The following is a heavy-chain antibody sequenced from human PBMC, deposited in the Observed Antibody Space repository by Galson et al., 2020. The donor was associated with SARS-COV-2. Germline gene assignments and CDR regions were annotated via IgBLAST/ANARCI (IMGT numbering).Heavy chain of an antibody. CDR2: ISYDGSNK. Sequence: GGSLRLSCAASGFTFSSYAMHWVRQAPGKGLEWVAVISYDGSNKYYADSVKGRFTISRDNSKNTLYLQMNSLRAEDTAVYYCARDSGAFMDVWGQGTTVTVSS. D-gene: IGHD1-26*01. V-gene: IGHV3-30-3*01. J-gene: IGHJ6*02. CDR3: ARDSGAFMDV. CDR1: GFTFSSYA.